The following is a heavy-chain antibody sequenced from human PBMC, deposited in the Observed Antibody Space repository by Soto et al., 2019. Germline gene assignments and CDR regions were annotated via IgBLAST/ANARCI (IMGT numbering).Heavy chain of an antibody. CDR3: ARSEGSSTSLDIYYYYYYGMDV. CDR1: GGTFSSYA. D-gene: IGHD2-2*01. Sequence: QVQLVQSGAEVKKPGSSVKVSCKASGGTFSSYAISWVRQAPGQGLEWMGGIIPISGTANYAQKFQGRVTITEDESTNMELSSRRSEDTAVYYYARSEGSSTSLDIYYYYYYGMDVLGEGTTVTASS. J-gene: IGHJ6*04. CDR2: IIPISGTA. V-gene: IGHV1-69*01.